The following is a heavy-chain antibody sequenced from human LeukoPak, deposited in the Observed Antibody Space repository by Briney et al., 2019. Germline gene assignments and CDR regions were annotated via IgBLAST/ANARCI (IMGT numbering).Heavy chain of an antibody. D-gene: IGHD4-17*01. J-gene: IGHJ4*02. Sequence: GGSLRLSCAASGFTFSCYAMNWVRQAPGKGLEWLSCINSSGSTTTYADSVKGRFTISRDNSKNTLYLQMNSLTAEDTAVYYFAKARRGSGDYLSYWGQGTLVTVSS. CDR3: AKARRGSGDYLSY. CDR1: GFTFSCYA. CDR2: INSSGSTT. V-gene: IGHV3-23*01.